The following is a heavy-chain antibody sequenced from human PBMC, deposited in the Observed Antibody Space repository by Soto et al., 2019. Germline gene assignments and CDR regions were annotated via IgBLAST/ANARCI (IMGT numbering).Heavy chain of an antibody. CDR3: ARQGKAGSSGYPEGLDY. CDR2: ISYDGSNK. J-gene: IGHJ4*02. V-gene: IGHV3-30-3*01. Sequence: GGSLRPSCAASGFTFSSYAMHWVRQAPGKGLEWVAVISYDGSNKYYADSVKGRFTISRDNTKNTLYLQMNSLRAEDPAVYYCARQGKAGSSGYPEGLDYWGQGTLVTVSS. CDR1: GFTFSSYA. D-gene: IGHD3-22*01.